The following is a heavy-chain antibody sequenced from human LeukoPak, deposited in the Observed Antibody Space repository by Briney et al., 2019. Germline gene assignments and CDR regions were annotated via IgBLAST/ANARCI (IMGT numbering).Heavy chain of an antibody. CDR1: GFTFSSYE. V-gene: IGHV3-21*01. CDR2: ISSSSSYI. CDR3: ARGSRSGYYPKH. Sequence: GESLRLSCAASGFTFSSYEMNWVRQAPGKGLEWVSSISSSSSYIYYADSVKGRFTISRDNAKNSLYLQMNSLRAEDTAVYYCARGSRSGYYPKHWGQGTLVTVSS. D-gene: IGHD3-22*01. J-gene: IGHJ4*02.